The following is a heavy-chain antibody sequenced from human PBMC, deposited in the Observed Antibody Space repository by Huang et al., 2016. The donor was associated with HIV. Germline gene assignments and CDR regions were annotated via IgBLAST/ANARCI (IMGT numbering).Heavy chain of an antibody. CDR3: AREAAIAARGKGLYFDF. Sequence: QVHLVQSGAEVRKPGSSVKVSCQASGGTFSPSAFSWLRPAPGQGPEWMGGSIPVFGTVNYAQRFPGRVTITADLSTTTAYMELSGLRSEDTALYYCAREAAIAARGKGLYFDFWGQGTLVTVSS. V-gene: IGHV1-69*13. CDR2: SIPVFGTV. D-gene: IGHD2-15*01. J-gene: IGHJ4*02. CDR1: GGTFSPSA.